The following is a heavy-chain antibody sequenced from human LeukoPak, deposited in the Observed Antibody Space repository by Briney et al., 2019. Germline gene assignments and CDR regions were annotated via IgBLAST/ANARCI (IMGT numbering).Heavy chain of an antibody. CDR1: GFTFSSYA. Sequence: GRSLRLSCAASGFTFSSYAMSWVRQAPGKGPEWVSSISASGGGTYYADSMKGRFTISRDSSKNTLYLQMNSLRAEDTAIYYCAKNLESYGDSATDYWGQGTLVTVSS. CDR3: AKNLESYGDSATDY. CDR2: ISASGGGT. V-gene: IGHV3-23*01. D-gene: IGHD4-17*01. J-gene: IGHJ4*02.